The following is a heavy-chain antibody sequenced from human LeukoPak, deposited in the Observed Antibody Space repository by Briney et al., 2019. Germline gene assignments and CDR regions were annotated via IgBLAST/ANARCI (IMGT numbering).Heavy chain of an antibody. CDR2: IRYDGSNK. CDR3: AKTASGVTDSYFDY. D-gene: IGHD2-21*02. J-gene: IGHJ4*02. V-gene: IGHV3-30*02. Sequence: GGSLRLSCAASGFTFTTYVMGWVRQAPGKGLEWVAFIRYDGSNKYYADSVEGRFTISRDNSKNTLYLQMNSLRAEDTAAYYCAKTASGVTDSYFDYWGQGTLVTVSS. CDR1: GFTFTTYV.